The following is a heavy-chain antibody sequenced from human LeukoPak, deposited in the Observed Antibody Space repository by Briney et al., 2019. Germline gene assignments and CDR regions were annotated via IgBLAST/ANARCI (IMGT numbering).Heavy chain of an antibody. D-gene: IGHD3-3*01. J-gene: IGHJ3*02. CDR3: ARELGYFWSGYYPRTYDAFDI. Sequence: ASVKVSCKTSGFTFANYGINWVRQAPGQGLEWMGWISAYNGNTNYAQKLQGRVTMTTDTSTSTAYMELRSLRSDDTAVYYCARELGYFWSGYYPRTYDAFDIWGQGTMVTVSS. CDR2: ISAYNGNT. V-gene: IGHV1-18*01. CDR1: GFTFANYG.